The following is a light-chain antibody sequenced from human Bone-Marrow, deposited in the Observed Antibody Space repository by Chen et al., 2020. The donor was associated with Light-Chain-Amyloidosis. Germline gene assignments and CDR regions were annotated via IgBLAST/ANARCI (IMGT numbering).Light chain of an antibody. CDR2: RDT. V-gene: IGLV3-25*03. Sequence: SYELTQPPSFSVSLGQTARITCSGDDLPTKYAYWYQQKPGQAPVLVVHRDTERPSGISERFSGSSSGTTATLTISGVQAEDEADYHCQSADSSGTYEVIFGGGTKLTVL. J-gene: IGLJ2*01. CDR1: DLPTKY. CDR3: QSADSSGTYEVI.